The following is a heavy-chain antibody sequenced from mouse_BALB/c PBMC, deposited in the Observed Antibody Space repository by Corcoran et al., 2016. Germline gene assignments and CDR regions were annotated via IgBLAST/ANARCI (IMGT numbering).Heavy chain of an antibody. Sequence: VQLQQSGPELVKPGASVEMSCKASGYTFTSYVMHWVKQKPGQGLEWIGYINPYNDGTKYNEKFKGKATLTSDKSSSTAYMELSSLTSEDSAVYYCARLYPGIAMDYWGQGTSVTVSS. CDR1: GYTFTSYV. V-gene: IGHV1S136*01. J-gene: IGHJ4*01. CDR3: ARLYPGIAMDY. CDR2: INPYNDGT.